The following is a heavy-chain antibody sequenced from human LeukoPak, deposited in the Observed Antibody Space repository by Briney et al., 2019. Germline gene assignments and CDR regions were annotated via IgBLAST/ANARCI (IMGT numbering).Heavy chain of an antibody. CDR2: IIPIFGTA. Sequence: SVKVSCKASGGTFSSYAISWVRQAPGQGLEWMGRIIPIFGTANYAQKFQGRVTITTDESTSTAYMELSSLRSEDTAAYYCARGSGYSDWFDPWGQGTLVTVSS. CDR1: GGTFSSYA. V-gene: IGHV1-69*05. J-gene: IGHJ5*02. CDR3: ARGSGYSDWFDP. D-gene: IGHD3-3*01.